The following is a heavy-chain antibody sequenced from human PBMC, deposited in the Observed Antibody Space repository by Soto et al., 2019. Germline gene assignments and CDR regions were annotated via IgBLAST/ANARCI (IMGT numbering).Heavy chain of an antibody. CDR2: IKSKTDGGTT. Sequence: ESGGGLVKPGGSLRLSCAASGFTFSNAWMSWVRQAPGKGLEWVGRIKSKTDGGTTDYAAPVKGRFTISRDDSKNTLYLQMNSLKTEDTAVYYCTAEILGSSLTWYYFDYWGQGTLVTVSS. V-gene: IGHV3-15*01. D-gene: IGHD6-6*01. CDR1: GFTFSNAW. CDR3: TAEILGSSLTWYYFDY. J-gene: IGHJ4*02.